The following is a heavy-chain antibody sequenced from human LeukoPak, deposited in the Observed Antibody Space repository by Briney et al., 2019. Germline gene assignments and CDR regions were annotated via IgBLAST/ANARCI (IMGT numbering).Heavy chain of an antibody. CDR2: IYYSGST. D-gene: IGHD3-10*01. Sequence: SETLSLTCTVSGGSISSSSYYWGWIRQPPGKGLEWIGSIYYSGSTYYNPSLKSRVTISVDKSKNQFSLKLSSVTAADTAVYYCAISPPMVRGVREKYYYYYGMDVWGQGTTVTVSS. V-gene: IGHV4-39*07. J-gene: IGHJ6*02. CDR3: AISPPMVRGVREKYYYYYGMDV. CDR1: GGSISSSSYY.